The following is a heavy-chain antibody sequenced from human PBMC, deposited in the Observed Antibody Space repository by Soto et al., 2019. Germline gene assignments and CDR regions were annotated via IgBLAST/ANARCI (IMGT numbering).Heavy chain of an antibody. CDR3: AKGEFYDSSGYYNWFDP. Sequence: EVQLLESGGGLVQPGGSLRLSCAASGFTFSSYAMSWVRQAPGKGLEWVSAISGSGGSTYYADSVKGRFTISRDNSKNRLYLQMNSLRAEDTAVYYCAKGEFYDSSGYYNWFDPWGQGTLVTVSS. D-gene: IGHD3-22*01. CDR2: ISGSGGST. V-gene: IGHV3-23*01. J-gene: IGHJ5*02. CDR1: GFTFSSYA.